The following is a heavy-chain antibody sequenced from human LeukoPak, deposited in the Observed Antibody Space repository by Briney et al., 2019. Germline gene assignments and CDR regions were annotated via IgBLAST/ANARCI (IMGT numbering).Heavy chain of an antibody. Sequence: ASVKASCKASGYTFTSYAISWVRQAPGQGLEWMGWISAYNGNTNYAQKLQGRVTMTTDTSTSTAYMELRSLRSDDTAVYYCAREVSGGSGSSSNYYYYYMDVWGKGTTVTVSS. D-gene: IGHD3-10*01. V-gene: IGHV1-18*01. CDR3: AREVSGGSGSSSNYYYYYMDV. CDR2: ISAYNGNT. CDR1: GYTFTSYA. J-gene: IGHJ6*03.